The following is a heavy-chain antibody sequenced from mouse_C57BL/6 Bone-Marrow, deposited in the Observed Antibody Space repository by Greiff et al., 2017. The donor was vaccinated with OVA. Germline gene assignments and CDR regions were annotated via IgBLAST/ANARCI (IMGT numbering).Heavy chain of an antibody. Sequence: QVHVKQSGAELVRPGTSVTMSCKASGYTFTNYWLGWAKQRPGHGLAWIGDIYPGGGYTNYNEKFKGKDTLTADKSSSTAYMQFSRLTSEDSAIEYGARLDGYSAMDYWGQGTSVTVSS. D-gene: IGHD2-3*01. CDR1: GYTFTNYW. CDR3: ARLDGYSAMDY. CDR2: IYPGGGYT. J-gene: IGHJ4*01. V-gene: IGHV1-63*01.